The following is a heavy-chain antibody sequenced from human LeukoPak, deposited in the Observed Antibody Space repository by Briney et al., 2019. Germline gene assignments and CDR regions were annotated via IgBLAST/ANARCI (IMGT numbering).Heavy chain of an antibody. CDR2: ISSSSSYI. CDR3: AKDMEQWLVYFYFDY. Sequence: GGSLRLSCAASGFTFSSYSMNWVRQAPGKGLEWVSSISSSSSYIYYADSVKGRFTISRDNAKNSLYLQMNSLRAEDTAVYYCAKDMEQWLVYFYFDYWGQGTLVTVSS. D-gene: IGHD6-19*01. CDR1: GFTFSSYS. V-gene: IGHV3-21*01. J-gene: IGHJ4*02.